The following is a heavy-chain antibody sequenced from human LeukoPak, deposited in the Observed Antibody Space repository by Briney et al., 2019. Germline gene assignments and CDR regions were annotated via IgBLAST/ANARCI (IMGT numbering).Heavy chain of an antibody. J-gene: IGHJ4*02. Sequence: PGRSLSLSWAASGFTFSRYGMHCDRQAPGNWRGWVALISYDGTNEYYADSVKGRFTITRDNSKNTLYLQMNSLRTDDTAVYYCAKLWTGVAASPAYWGQGTLVTVSS. CDR3: AKLWTGVAASPAY. V-gene: IGHV3-30*18. CDR2: ISYDGTNE. CDR1: GFTFSRYG. D-gene: IGHD2-15*01.